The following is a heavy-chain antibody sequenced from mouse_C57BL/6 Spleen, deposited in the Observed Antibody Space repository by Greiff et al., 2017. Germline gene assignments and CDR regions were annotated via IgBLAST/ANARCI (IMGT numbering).Heavy chain of an antibody. J-gene: IGHJ2*01. CDR2: IDPSDSYT. CDR3: ARPYDYDLYYFDY. CDR1: GYTFTSYW. Sequence: VKQSCKASGYTFTSYWMHWVKQRPGQGLEWIGEIDPSDSYTNYNQKFKGKSTLTVDKSSSTAYMQLSSLTSEDSAVYYCARPYDYDLYYFDYWGQGTTLTVSS. D-gene: IGHD2-4*01. V-gene: IGHV1-69*01.